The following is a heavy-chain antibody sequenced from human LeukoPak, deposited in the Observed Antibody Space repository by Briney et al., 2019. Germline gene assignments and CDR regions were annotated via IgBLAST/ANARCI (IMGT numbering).Heavy chain of an antibody. J-gene: IGHJ4*02. CDR1: GFIVSSNY. CDR3: ARDLGGLGTGYFDY. D-gene: IGHD3/OR15-3a*01. CDR2: IYSGGST. V-gene: IGHV3-53*01. Sequence: GGSLRLSCAASGFIVSSNYMSWVRQAPGKGLEWVSIIYSGGSTYYADSVKGRFTISRNNSKNTLYLQMNSLRAEDTAVYYCARDLGGLGTGYFDYWGQGTLVTVSS.